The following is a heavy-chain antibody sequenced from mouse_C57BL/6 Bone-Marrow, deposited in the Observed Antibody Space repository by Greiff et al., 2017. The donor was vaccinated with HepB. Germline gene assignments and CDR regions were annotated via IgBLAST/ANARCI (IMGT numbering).Heavy chain of an antibody. J-gene: IGHJ4*01. V-gene: IGHV1-55*01. CDR2: IYPGSGST. CDR1: GYTFTSYW. Sequence: QVQLQPPGAELVKPGASVKMSCKASGYTFTSYWITWVKQRPGQGLEWIGDIYPGSGSTNYNEKFKSKATLTVDTSPSTAYMQLSSLTSEDSAVYYCARGGTYGNYGGYWGQGTSVTVSS. CDR3: ARGGTYGNYGGY. D-gene: IGHD2-1*01.